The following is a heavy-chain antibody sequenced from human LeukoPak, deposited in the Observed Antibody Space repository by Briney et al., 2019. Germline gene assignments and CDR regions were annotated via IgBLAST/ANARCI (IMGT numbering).Heavy chain of an antibody. Sequence: PGGSLRLSCAASGFTFSSYAMRWVRQAPGKGLEWVSAISGSGGSTYYADSVKGRFTISRDNSKNTLYLQMNSLRAEDTAVYYCAKALGIAVAGNAFDIWGQGTMVTVSS. D-gene: IGHD6-19*01. CDR2: ISGSGGST. CDR3: AKALGIAVAGNAFDI. J-gene: IGHJ3*02. V-gene: IGHV3-23*01. CDR1: GFTFSSYA.